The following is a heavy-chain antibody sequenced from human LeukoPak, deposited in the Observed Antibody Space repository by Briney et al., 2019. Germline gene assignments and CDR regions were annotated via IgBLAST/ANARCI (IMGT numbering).Heavy chain of an antibody. Sequence: PSETLSLTCTVSGGSISSYYWSWIRQPTGKGLEWIGRIHTSGSTDSNPSLKSRVTMSVDTSKNQFSLKLSSVTAADTAVYHCAGGRDGQWSGGYYFDYWGREPRSPSPQ. J-gene: IGHJ4*02. CDR2: IHTSGST. V-gene: IGHV4-4*07. CDR1: GGSISSYY. D-gene: IGHD3-10*02. CDR3: AGGRDGQWSGGYYFDY.